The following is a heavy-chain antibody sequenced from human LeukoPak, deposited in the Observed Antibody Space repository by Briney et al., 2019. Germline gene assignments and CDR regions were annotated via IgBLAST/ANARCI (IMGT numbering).Heavy chain of an antibody. CDR2: ISYDGSNK. CDR3: ARERGDGYNYVGILDY. CDR1: GFTFSSYA. V-gene: IGHV3-30-3*01. J-gene: IGHJ4*02. Sequence: PGRSLRLSCAASGFTFSSYAMHWVRQAPGKGLEWVAVISYDGSNKYYADSVKGRFTISRDNSKNTLYLQMNSLRAEDTAVYYCARERGDGYNYVGILDYWGQGTLVTVSS. D-gene: IGHD5-24*01.